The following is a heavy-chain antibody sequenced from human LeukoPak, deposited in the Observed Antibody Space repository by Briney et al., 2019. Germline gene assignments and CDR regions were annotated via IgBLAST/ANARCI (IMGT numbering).Heavy chain of an antibody. CDR3: ARDGSSDYYDSSGYSYYFDY. Sequence: GASVKVSCKGSGGTFSSYVISWVRQAPGQGLEWMGGIIPIFGTANYAQKFQGRVTITADESTSTAYMELSSLRSEDTAVYYCARDGSSDYYDSSGYSYYFDYWGQGTLVTVSS. V-gene: IGHV1-69*13. CDR2: IIPIFGTA. CDR1: GGTFSSYV. J-gene: IGHJ4*02. D-gene: IGHD3-22*01.